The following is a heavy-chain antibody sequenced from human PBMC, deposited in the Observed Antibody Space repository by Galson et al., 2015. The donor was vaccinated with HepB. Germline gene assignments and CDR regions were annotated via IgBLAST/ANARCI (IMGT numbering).Heavy chain of an antibody. D-gene: IGHD5/OR15-5a*01. Sequence: SETLSLTCSVSGGSITSTSHYWGWIRQPPGTGLEWIGSIYYSGTTYYNPSLKSRVTISVDRSKNQFSLRLNSVTAADTAVYHCAIDRFIEDRVFDYGSNIIDSWGQGTLVTVSS. CDR3: AIDRFIEDRVFDYGSNIIDS. J-gene: IGHJ4*02. CDR2: IYYSGTT. CDR1: GGSITSTSHY. V-gene: IGHV4-39*01.